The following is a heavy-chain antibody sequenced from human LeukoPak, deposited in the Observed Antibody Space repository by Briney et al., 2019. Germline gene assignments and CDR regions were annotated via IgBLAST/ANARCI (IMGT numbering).Heavy chain of an antibody. Sequence: ASVKVSCKASGYTSTSYYLYWVRQAPGQGLEWMGVINPSGGSTTSAQKFQGRVTMTRDTSTSTVYMELRSLRSEDTAVYYCARGPGPADDGGGYCFDYWGQGTLVTVSS. CDR3: ARGPGPADDGGGYCFDY. J-gene: IGHJ4*02. CDR2: INPSGGST. V-gene: IGHV1-46*01. D-gene: IGHD3-22*01. CDR1: GYTSTSYY.